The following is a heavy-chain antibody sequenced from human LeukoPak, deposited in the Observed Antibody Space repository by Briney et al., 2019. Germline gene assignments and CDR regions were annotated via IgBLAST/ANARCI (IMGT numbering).Heavy chain of an antibody. V-gene: IGHV1-69*13. CDR1: GGTFSSYA. Sequence: SVKVSCKASGGTFSSYAISWVRQAPGQGLEWMGGIIPIFGTANYAQKIQGRVTITADESTSTAYMELSSLRSEDTAVYYCARAPNPYCSGGSCLPFPFNFDYWGQGTLVTVSS. CDR3: ARAPNPYCSGGSCLPFPFNFDY. J-gene: IGHJ4*02. CDR2: IIPIFGTA. D-gene: IGHD2-15*01.